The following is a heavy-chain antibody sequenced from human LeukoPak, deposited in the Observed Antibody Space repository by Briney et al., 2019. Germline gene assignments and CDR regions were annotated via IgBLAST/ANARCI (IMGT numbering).Heavy chain of an antibody. CDR3: ARQMAGED. V-gene: IGHV4-4*02. CDR1: GDSISSVNW. J-gene: IGHJ4*02. Sequence: SGTLSLTCAVSGDSISSVNWWNRVRQPPGKGLEWIGEIFHSGTTHYNPSLKSRVTISVDKSENQFSLKLLSVTAADTAIYYCARQMAGEDWGQGTLVTVSS. CDR2: IFHSGTT. D-gene: IGHD6-19*01.